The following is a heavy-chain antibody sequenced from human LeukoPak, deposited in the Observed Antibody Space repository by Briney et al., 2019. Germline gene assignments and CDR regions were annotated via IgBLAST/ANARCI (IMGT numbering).Heavy chain of an antibody. J-gene: IGHJ4*02. CDR2: IGSSGGGI. V-gene: IGHV3-23*01. CDR1: GFTFSTYT. D-gene: IGHD7-27*01. Sequence: QPGGSLRLSCAASGFTFSTYTMYWVRHPPGKRLEWVSIIGSSGGGIHYADSVKGRFTISRDNSKNALYLQMKSLRVEDTAVYYCAIDPNWGTHSWGQGVLVTVSS. CDR3: AIDPNWGTHS.